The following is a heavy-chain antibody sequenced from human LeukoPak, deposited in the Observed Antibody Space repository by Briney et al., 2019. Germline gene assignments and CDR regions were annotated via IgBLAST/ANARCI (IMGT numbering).Heavy chain of an antibody. V-gene: IGHV3-21*01. CDR3: ATSLDTALEHYFDS. D-gene: IGHD5-18*01. Sequence: GGSLRLSCVASGFTFSRFGMNWVRQAPGKGLEWVSSISSVSNYIYYADSLKGRFTISRDNAKNSLYLQMNSLRAEDTAVYYCATSLDTALEHYFDSWGQGTLVTVSS. CDR1: GFTFSRFG. CDR2: ISSVSNYI. J-gene: IGHJ4*02.